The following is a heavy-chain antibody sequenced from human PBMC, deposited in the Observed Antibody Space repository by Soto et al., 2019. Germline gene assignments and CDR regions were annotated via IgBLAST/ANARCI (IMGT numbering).Heavy chain of an antibody. CDR2: ISYDGSNK. CDR3: AKATITMVRSPMDV. Sequence: GSLRLSCAASGFTFSSYGMHWVRQAPGKGLEWVAVISYDGSNKYYADSVKGRFTISRDNSKNTLYLQMNSLRAEDTAVYYCAKATITMVRSPMDVWGKGTTVTVS. V-gene: IGHV3-30*18. J-gene: IGHJ6*03. D-gene: IGHD3-10*01. CDR1: GFTFSSYG.